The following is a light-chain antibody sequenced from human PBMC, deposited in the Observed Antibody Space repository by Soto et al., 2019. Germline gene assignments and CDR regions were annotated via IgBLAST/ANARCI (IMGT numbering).Light chain of an antibody. V-gene: IGKV4-1*01. Sequence: DIVMTQSPDSLAVSLGERATINCESSQSVLYSPNNNNYLAWYQQKPGQPPKLLIYWASTRESGVPDRFSGSGSGTDFTLTISSLQAEDVAVYYCRQYYSTPFTFGPGTKVDIK. CDR2: WAS. CDR1: QSVLYSPNNNNY. J-gene: IGKJ3*01. CDR3: RQYYSTPFT.